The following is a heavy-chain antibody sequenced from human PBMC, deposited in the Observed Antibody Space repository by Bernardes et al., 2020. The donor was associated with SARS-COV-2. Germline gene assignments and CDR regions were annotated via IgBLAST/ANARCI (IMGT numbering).Heavy chain of an antibody. V-gene: IGHV3-23*01. CDR2: SSDSGGTT. CDR3: ARAAGCSGGSCHSEWGFYYYAMDV. D-gene: IGHD2-15*01. Sequence: GSLRLSCAASGFTFSSYAMTWVRQAPGKGLEWVSTSSDSGGTTYYVDSVKGRFTISRDNSKNTLYLQMNSLRAEDTALYYCARAAGCSGGSCHSEWGFYYYAMDVWGQGTTVTVSS. J-gene: IGHJ6*02. CDR1: GFTFSSYA.